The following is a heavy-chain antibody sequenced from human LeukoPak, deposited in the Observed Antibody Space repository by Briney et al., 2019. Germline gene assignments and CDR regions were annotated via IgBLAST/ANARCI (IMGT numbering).Heavy chain of an antibody. CDR3: ARDLEMAAITSDY. Sequence: TYYADSVKGRFTISRDNSKNTLYLQMNSLRAEDTGVYYCARDLEMAAITSDYWGQGALVTVSS. CDR2: T. D-gene: IGHD5-24*01. V-gene: IGHV3-53*01. J-gene: IGHJ4*02.